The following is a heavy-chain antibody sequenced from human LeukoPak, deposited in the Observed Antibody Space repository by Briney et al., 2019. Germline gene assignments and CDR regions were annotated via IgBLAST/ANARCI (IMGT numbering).Heavy chain of an antibody. CDR2: ISSSSSYI. CDR3: AKGGRYFDWSALDY. D-gene: IGHD3-9*01. Sequence: GGSLRLSCAASGFTFSSYSMNWVRQAPGKGLEWVSSISSSSSYIYYADSVKGRFTISRGNAKNLLYLQMNSLRAEDTAVYYCAKGGRYFDWSALDYWGQGTLVTVSS. CDR1: GFTFSSYS. J-gene: IGHJ4*02. V-gene: IGHV3-21*04.